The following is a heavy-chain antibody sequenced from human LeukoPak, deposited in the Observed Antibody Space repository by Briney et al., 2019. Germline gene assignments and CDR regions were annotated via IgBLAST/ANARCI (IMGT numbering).Heavy chain of an antibody. J-gene: IGHJ3*02. CDR1: GFTFSSYG. Sequence: GGSLRLSCAASGFTFSSYGMHWVRQAPGKGLEWVAFIRYDGSNKYYADSVKGRFTISRDNSKNTQYLQMNSLRAEDTAVYYCAKGHAYYYDSSGYPDAFDIWGQGTMVTVSS. CDR2: IRYDGSNK. V-gene: IGHV3-30*02. CDR3: AKGHAYYYDSSGYPDAFDI. D-gene: IGHD3-22*01.